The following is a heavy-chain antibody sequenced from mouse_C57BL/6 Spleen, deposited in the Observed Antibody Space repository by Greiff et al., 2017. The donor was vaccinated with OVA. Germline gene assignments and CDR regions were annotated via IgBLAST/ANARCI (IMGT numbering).Heavy chain of an antibody. CDR3: ARDYGRGY. V-gene: IGHV1-82*01. J-gene: IGHJ2*01. Sequence: VQLQQSGPELVKPGASVKISCKASGYAFSSSWMNWVKQRPGKGLEWIGRIYPGDGDTNYNGKFKGKATLTADKSSSTAYMQLSSLTSEDCAVYYCARDYGRGYWGQGTTLTVSS. CDR1: GYAFSSSW. D-gene: IGHD1-2*01. CDR2: IYPGDGDT.